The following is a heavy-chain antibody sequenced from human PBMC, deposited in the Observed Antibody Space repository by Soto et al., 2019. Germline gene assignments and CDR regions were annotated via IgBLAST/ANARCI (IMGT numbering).Heavy chain of an antibody. J-gene: IGHJ6*03. Sequence: SETLSLTCTVSVAPISSGGYYWSWIRQHPGKGLEWIGYIYYSGSTCYNPSLKSRVTISVDTSKNQFSLKLSSVTAADTAVYYCARAFLGYCTNGVCSRGYYYYYMDVWGKGTTVTVSS. CDR2: IYYSGST. V-gene: IGHV4-31*03. D-gene: IGHD2-8*01. CDR1: VAPISSGGYY. CDR3: ARAFLGYCTNGVCSRGYYYYYMDV.